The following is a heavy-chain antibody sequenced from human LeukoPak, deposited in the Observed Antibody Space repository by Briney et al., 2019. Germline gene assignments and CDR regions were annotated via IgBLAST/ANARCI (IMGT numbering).Heavy chain of an antibody. Sequence: GGSLRLSCAASGFTFSSYGTTWVRQAPGKGLEWVSSISSSSSYIYYADSVKGRFTISRDNAKNSLYLQMNSLRAEDTAVYYCARDRYDILTGYPGGFDPWGQGTLVTVSS. V-gene: IGHV3-21*01. CDR3: ARDRYDILTGYPGGFDP. CDR2: ISSSSSYI. D-gene: IGHD3-9*01. J-gene: IGHJ5*02. CDR1: GFTFSSYG.